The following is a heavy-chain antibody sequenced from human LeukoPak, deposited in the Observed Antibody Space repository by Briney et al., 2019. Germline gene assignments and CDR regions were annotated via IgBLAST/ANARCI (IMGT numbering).Heavy chain of an antibody. Sequence: GGSLRLSCAASGFTLSDYYMSWIRQAPGKGLEWVSYISSSGSTIYYADSVKGRFTISRDNAKNSLYLQMNSLRAEDTAVYYCARDRLRYGDYVGLDYWGQGTLVTVSS. J-gene: IGHJ4*02. D-gene: IGHD4-17*01. V-gene: IGHV3-11*01. CDR3: ARDRLRYGDYVGLDY. CDR2: ISSSGSTI. CDR1: GFTLSDYY.